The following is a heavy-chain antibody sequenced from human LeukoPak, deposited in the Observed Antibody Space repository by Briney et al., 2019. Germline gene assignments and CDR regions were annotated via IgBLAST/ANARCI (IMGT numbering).Heavy chain of an antibody. D-gene: IGHD2-2*02. V-gene: IGHV1-2*02. Sequence: GASVKVSCKASGYTFTGYYMHWVRQAPGQGLEWMGWINPNSGGTSYAQKFQGRVTMTRDTSTSTVYMELSSLRSEDTAVYYCAADSGPDTSYYYGMDVWGQGTTVTVSS. J-gene: IGHJ6*02. CDR2: INPNSGGT. CDR3: AADSGPDTSYYYGMDV. CDR1: GYTFTGYY.